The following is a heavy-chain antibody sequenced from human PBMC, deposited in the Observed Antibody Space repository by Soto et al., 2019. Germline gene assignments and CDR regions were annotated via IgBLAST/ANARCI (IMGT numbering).Heavy chain of an antibody. D-gene: IGHD4-17*01. V-gene: IGHV3-21*01. Sequence: GGSLRLSCAASGLTFSSYSMNWVRQAPGKGLEWVSSISSSSSYIYYADSVKGRFTISRDNAKNSLYLQMNSLRAEDTAVYYCARGEVTSYYYYMDVWGKGTTVTVSS. CDR3: ARGEVTSYYYYMDV. J-gene: IGHJ6*03. CDR2: ISSSSSYI. CDR1: GLTFSSYS.